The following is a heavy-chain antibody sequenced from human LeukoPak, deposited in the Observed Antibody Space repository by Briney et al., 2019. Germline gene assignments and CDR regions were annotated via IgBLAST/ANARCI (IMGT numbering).Heavy chain of an antibody. CDR3: AAGEWEQLLDY. J-gene: IGHJ4*02. V-gene: IGHV1-24*01. Sequence: GASVKVSCKVSGHTLTELSLHWVRQAPGKGLEWMGGFDPGDGKIIYAQKFQGRVTMTEDTSTETAYTEFNSLRSEDTAVYYCAAGEWEQLLDYWGQGTLVTVSS. CDR2: FDPGDGKI. D-gene: IGHD5-24*01. CDR1: GHTLTELS.